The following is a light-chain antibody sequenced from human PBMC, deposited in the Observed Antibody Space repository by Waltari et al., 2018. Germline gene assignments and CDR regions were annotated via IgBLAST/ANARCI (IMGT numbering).Light chain of an antibody. CDR2: YDS. Sequence: SSVLTQPPSVSVAPGTTARITCGGNNIGRKSVHWYQQKPGQAPVLVIYYDSDRPSGIPERFSGSNSGNTATLSISRVEAGDEADYYCQVWDSSSDHPGVFGGGTELTVL. CDR3: QVWDSSSDHPGV. V-gene: IGLV3-21*04. J-gene: IGLJ3*02. CDR1: NIGRKS.